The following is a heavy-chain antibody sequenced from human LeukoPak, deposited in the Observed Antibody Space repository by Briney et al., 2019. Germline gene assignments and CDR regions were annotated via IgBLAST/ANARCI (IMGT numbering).Heavy chain of an antibody. J-gene: IGHJ3*02. CDR2: MNPDSGGT. CDR1: GYTFSTYD. Sequence: ASVKVSCKASGYTFSTYDINWVRQATGQGLEWMGWMNPDSGGTNYAQKFQGRVTMTRDTSISTAYMELSRLRSDDTAVYYCERDLGMVRGVISEAFDIWGQGTMVTVSS. V-gene: IGHV1-2*02. CDR3: ERDLGMVRGVISEAFDI. D-gene: IGHD3-10*01.